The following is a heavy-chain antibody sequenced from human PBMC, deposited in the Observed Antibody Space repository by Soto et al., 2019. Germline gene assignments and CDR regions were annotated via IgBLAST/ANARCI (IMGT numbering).Heavy chain of an antibody. CDR1: GFTFSSYG. D-gene: IGHD2-21*02. CDR3: GKERVVTATRAYYYYYYGMDV. V-gene: IGHV3-30*18. CDR2: ISYDGSNK. J-gene: IGHJ6*02. Sequence: QVQLVESGGGVVQPGRSLRLSCAASGFTFSSYGMHWVRQAPGKGLEWVAVISYDGSNKYYADSVKGRFTISRDNSKNTLYLQMNSLRAEDKAVYYCGKERVVTATRAYYYYYYGMDVWGQGTTVTVSS.